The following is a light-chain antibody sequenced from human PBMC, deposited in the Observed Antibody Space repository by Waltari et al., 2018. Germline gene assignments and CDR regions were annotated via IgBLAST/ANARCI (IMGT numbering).Light chain of an antibody. CDR2: AAS. CDR3: QQYDHSPGT. J-gene: IGKJ1*01. V-gene: IGKV3-20*01. CDR1: PGLNSDS. Sequence: EVVLTQSPAILSLSPGQRGTLSCRASPGLNSDSLAWYQQKRGQSPRLIIYAASTRATGIPDRFTGTGSGTDVSLNINGLEPEDSAIYFCQQYDHSPGTFGQGTRVEIK.